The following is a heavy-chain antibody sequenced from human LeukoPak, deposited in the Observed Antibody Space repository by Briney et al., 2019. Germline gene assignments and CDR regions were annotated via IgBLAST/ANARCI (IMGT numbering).Heavy chain of an antibody. J-gene: IGHJ5*02. CDR3: ARVMGDYVSWFDP. CDR1: GGSISSGGYS. D-gene: IGHD3-16*01. Sequence: PSQTLSLTCAVSGGSISSGGYSWSWIRQPPGKGLEWIGYIYHRGSTYYNPSLKSRVTISVDRSKNQFSLKLSSVTAADTAVYYCARVMGDYVSWFDPWGQGTLVTVSS. V-gene: IGHV4-30-2*01. CDR2: IYHRGST.